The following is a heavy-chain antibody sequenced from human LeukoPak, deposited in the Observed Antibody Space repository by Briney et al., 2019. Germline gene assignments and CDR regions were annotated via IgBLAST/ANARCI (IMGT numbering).Heavy chain of an antibody. Sequence: ASVKVSCKASGYTFTSYYMHWVRQAPGQGLEWMGIINPSGGSTSYAQKFQGRVTMTRDTSTSTVYMELSSLRSEDRAVYYCARVPSGSYTEHTFDYWGQGTLVTVSS. J-gene: IGHJ4*02. V-gene: IGHV1-46*01. CDR3: ARVPSGSYTEHTFDY. D-gene: IGHD1-26*01. CDR1: GYTFTSYY. CDR2: INPSGGST.